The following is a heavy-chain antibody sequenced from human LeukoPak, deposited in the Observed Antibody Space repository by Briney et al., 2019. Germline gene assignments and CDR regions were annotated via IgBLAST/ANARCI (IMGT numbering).Heavy chain of an antibody. J-gene: IGHJ4*02. CDR3: ARDSLRSYYFDY. D-gene: IGHD4-17*01. CDR1: GYTFTSYG. V-gene: IGHV1-18*01. CDR2: ISAYNGNT. Sequence: ASVKVSCKASGYTFTSYGISWVRQAPGQGLEWMGWISAYNGNTNYAQKLQGRVTMTTDTSTSTAYVELRSLRSDDTAVYYCARDSLRSYYFDYWGQGTLVTVSS.